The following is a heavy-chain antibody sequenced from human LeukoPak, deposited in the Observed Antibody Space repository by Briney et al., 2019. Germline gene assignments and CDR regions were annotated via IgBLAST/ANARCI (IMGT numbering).Heavy chain of an antibody. CDR2: IYSGGGT. D-gene: IGHD2/OR15-2a*01. V-gene: IGHV3-53*01. J-gene: IGHJ6*03. Sequence: QTGGSLRLSCAASGFTVSSNYMSWVRQAPGKGLEWVSVIYSGGGTYYADSVKGRFTISRDNSKNTLYLQMNSLRAEDTAVYYCARYFSQYYYYMDVWGKGTTVTVSS. CDR1: GFTVSSNY. CDR3: ARYFSQYYYYMDV.